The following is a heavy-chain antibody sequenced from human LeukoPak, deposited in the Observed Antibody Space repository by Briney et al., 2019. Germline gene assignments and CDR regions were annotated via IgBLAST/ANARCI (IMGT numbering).Heavy chain of an antibody. D-gene: IGHD2-15*01. J-gene: IGHJ4*02. V-gene: IGHV3-48*02. CDR3: AQKGGADY. Sequence: AGGSLRLSCAASGFTFSRFGMNWVRQAPGKGLEWVSYISSSSSSSMYYADSVKGRFTISRDNAKNSLYLRMNSLRDEDTAVYYCAQKGGADYWGQGTLVTVSS. CDR1: GFTFSRFG. CDR2: ISSSSSSSM.